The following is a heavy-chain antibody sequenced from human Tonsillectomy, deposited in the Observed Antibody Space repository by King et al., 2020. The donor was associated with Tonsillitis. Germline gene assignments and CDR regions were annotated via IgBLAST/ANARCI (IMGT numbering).Heavy chain of an antibody. D-gene: IGHD6-13*01. Sequence: VQLVESGGGLVKPGGSLRLSCAASGFTFSSYSMNWVRQAPGKGLEWVSSISSSSSYIFYADSVKGRFTISRDNAKNSLYLQMNSLRAEDTAVYYCARLMEQHLGAPTDYWGQGPLVTVSS. J-gene: IGHJ4*02. V-gene: IGHV3-21*01. CDR3: ARLMEQHLGAPTDY. CDR2: ISSSSSYI. CDR1: GFTFSSYS.